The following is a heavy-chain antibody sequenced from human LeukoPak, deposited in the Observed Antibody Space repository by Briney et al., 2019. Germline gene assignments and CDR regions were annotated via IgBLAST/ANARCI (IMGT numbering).Heavy chain of an antibody. V-gene: IGHV5-51*01. CDR1: GYSFTSYW. CDR2: IYPGDSDT. J-gene: IGHJ5*02. Sequence: GESLKISCKGSGYSFTSYWIGWVRQMPGKGLEWMGIIYPGDSDTRYSPSFQGQVTISADKSISTAYLQWSSLKASDTAMYYCARVIRYCSGGTCYGGVNPLDPWGQGTLVTVSS. CDR3: ARVIRYCSGGTCYGGVNPLDP. D-gene: IGHD2-15*01.